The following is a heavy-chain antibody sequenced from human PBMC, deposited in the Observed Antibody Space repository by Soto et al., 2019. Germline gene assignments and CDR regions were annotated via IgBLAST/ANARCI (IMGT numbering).Heavy chain of an antibody. CDR3: AREDYYDSSGDNWFDP. J-gene: IGHJ5*02. CDR2: IYTSGST. Sequence: SXATLSLTFTVSGGSISSYYWSWIRQPAGKGLEWIGRIYTSGSTNYNPSLKSRVTMSVDTSKNQFSLKLSSVTAADTAVYYCAREDYYDSSGDNWFDPWGQGTLVTVSS. V-gene: IGHV4-4*07. CDR1: GGSISSYY. D-gene: IGHD3-22*01.